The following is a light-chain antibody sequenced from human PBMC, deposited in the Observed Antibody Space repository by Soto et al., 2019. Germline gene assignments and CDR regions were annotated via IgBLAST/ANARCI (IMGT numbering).Light chain of an antibody. V-gene: IGLV1-40*01. CDR2: GNR. CDR3: SAWDDSLPVWL. J-gene: IGLJ3*02. Sequence: QSVLTQPPSVSGAPGQRVTISCTGNNSNLGAGYDVHWYQQLPGAAPKLVIFGNRNRPSGVPERFSGSKSGTSASLAITGLQAEDEADYYCSAWDDSLPVWLFGGGTKLTVL. CDR1: NSNLGAGYD.